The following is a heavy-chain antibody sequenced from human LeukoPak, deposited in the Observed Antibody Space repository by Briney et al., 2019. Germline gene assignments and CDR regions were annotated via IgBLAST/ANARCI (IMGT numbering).Heavy chain of an antibody. CDR3: ARDSKRYYGSGSSY. Sequence: GASVKVSCKASGYTFTGYYMHWVRQAPGQGLEGMGWINPNSGGTNYAQKFQGRVTMTRDTSISTAYMELSRLRSDDTAVYYCARDSKRYYGSGSSYWGQGTLVTVSS. CDR2: INPNSGGT. V-gene: IGHV1-2*02. J-gene: IGHJ4*02. D-gene: IGHD3-10*01. CDR1: GYTFTGYY.